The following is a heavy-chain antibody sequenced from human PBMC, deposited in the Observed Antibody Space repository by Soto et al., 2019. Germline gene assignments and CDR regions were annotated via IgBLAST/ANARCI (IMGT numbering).Heavy chain of an antibody. Sequence: QVQLVQSGAEMKSPGSSVKVSCKATGYIFIGSYLHWIRQAPGQGPEWMGSIYPATGDTDYAQTYQGRVILTGDTAIGTAYMELKWLTFDATGMYYCARGPSEWGQGTLVPVSS. J-gene: IGHJ4*02. CDR3: ARGPSE. CDR1: GYIFIGSY. CDR2: IYPATGDT. V-gene: IGHV1-2*02.